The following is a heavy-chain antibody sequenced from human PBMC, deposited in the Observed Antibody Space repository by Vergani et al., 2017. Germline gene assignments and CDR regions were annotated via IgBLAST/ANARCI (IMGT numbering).Heavy chain of an antibody. V-gene: IGHV3-21*01. J-gene: IGHJ3*02. Sequence: EVQLVESGGGLVKPGGSLRLSCAASGFTFSSYSMNWVRQAPGKGLEWVSSISSSSSYIYYADSVKGRFTISRDNAKNSLYLQMNSLRAEDTAVYYCARGPIVGATTGAFDIWGQGTMVTVYS. CDR3: ARGPIVGATTGAFDI. CDR2: ISSSSSYI. D-gene: IGHD1-26*01. CDR1: GFTFSSYS.